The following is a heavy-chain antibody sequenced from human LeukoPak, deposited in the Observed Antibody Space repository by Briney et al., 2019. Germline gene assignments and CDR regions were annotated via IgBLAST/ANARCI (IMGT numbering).Heavy chain of an antibody. J-gene: IGHJ4*02. V-gene: IGHV1-18*04. CDR2: ISAYNGNT. Sequence: ASVKVSCKASGYTFTSYGISWVRQAPGQGLEWMGWISAYNGNTNYAQKLQGRVTMTTDTSTSTACTELRSLRSDDTAVYYCAGGNDYGDYGAFYWGQGTLITVSS. CDR1: GYTFTSYG. D-gene: IGHD4-17*01. CDR3: AGGNDYGDYGAFY.